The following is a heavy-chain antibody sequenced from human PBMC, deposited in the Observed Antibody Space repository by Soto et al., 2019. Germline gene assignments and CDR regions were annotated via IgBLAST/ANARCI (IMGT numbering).Heavy chain of an antibody. CDR3: ARVGSANWFDP. CDR2: IYYSGST. Sequence: SETLSLTCTVSGGSISSYYWSWIRQPPGKGLEWIGYIYYSGSTNYNPSLKSRVTISVDTSKNQFSLKLSSVTAADTAVYYCARVGSANWFDPWGQGTLVTVSS. CDR1: GGSISSYY. D-gene: IGHD2-15*01. J-gene: IGHJ5*02. V-gene: IGHV4-59*01.